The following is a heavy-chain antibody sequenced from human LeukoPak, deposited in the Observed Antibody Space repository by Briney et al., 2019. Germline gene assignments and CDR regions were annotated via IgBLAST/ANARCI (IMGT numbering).Heavy chain of an antibody. CDR2: IYSGGDT. D-gene: IGHD3-22*01. CDR3: ARGHISGYNYMDV. CDR1: GFTLSSNY. Sequence: GGSLRLSCAASGFTLSSNYMSWVRQAPGKGLEWVSVIYSGGDTYYADSVKGRFTISRDNSKNTLYLQMNGLRAEDTAVYYCARGHISGYNYMDVWGKGTTVTISS. V-gene: IGHV3-66*01. J-gene: IGHJ6*03.